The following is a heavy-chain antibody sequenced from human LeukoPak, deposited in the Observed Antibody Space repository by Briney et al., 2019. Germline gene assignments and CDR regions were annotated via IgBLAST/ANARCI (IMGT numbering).Heavy chain of an antibody. CDR3: ARNDLGLDYYYGMDV. CDR1: GYTFTGYY. J-gene: IGHJ6*02. V-gene: IGHV1-2*02. Sequence: ASVKVSCKASGYTFTGYYMHWVRQAPGQGLEWMGWINPNSGGTNYAQKLQGRVTMTTDTSTSTAYMELRSLRSDDTAVYYCARNDLGLDYYYGMDVWGQGTTVTVSS. D-gene: IGHD1-1*01. CDR2: INPNSGGT.